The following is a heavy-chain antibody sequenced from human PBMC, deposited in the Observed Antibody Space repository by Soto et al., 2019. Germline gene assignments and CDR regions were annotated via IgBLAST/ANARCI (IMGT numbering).Heavy chain of an antibody. Sequence: QAQLVQSEAEVKKPGSSVKVSCMASGVTFTTYPVTWVRQAPGQGFEWLGDFVPMLGSTHLAQKFQDRVSITADKTTNKVYMELRSLRTEDTAIYFCARQFFLSNWNKVPCFDLWGRGTLVTVSS. CDR3: ARQFFLSNWNKVPCFDL. J-gene: IGHJ2*01. CDR1: GVTFTTYP. V-gene: IGHV1-69*06. D-gene: IGHD1-20*01. CDR2: FVPMLGST.